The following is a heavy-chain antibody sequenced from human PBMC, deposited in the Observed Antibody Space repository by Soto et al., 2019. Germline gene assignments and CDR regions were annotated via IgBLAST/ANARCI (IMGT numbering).Heavy chain of an antibody. J-gene: IGHJ3*02. Sequence: GESLKISCKGSGYSFTNYWIGWVRQKPGKGLEWMGTIFPGDSDTRYSPSFQGQVTISADKSTSTAYLQWTSLKASDTAMYYCARTVDAFDIWGQGTMVTVSS. V-gene: IGHV5-51*01. CDR3: ARTVDAFDI. CDR1: GYSFTNYW. CDR2: IFPGDSDT.